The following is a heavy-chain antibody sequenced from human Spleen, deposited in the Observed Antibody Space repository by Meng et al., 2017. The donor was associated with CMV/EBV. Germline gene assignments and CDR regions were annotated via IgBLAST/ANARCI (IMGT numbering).Heavy chain of an antibody. D-gene: IGHD3-22*01. CDR1: FSRYG. CDR3: ARDVLGYYDSSGYYSPFWDY. CDR2: IWYDGSNK. J-gene: IGHJ4*02. V-gene: IGHV3-33*01. Sequence: FSRYGMHWVRQAPGKGLEWVAVIWYDGSNKYYADSVTGRFTISRDNSKITLYLQMNSLRAEDTAVYYCARDVLGYYDSSGYYSPFWDYWGQGTLVTVSS.